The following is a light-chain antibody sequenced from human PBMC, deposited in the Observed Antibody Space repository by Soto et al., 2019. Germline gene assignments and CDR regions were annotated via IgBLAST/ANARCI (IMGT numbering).Light chain of an antibody. CDR1: GSDIGSYKY. Sequence: QSALTQPASVSGSPGHSITISCTGTGSDIGSYKYVSWYQQHPGKAPKLIIFEVNNRPSGVSYRFSGSKSGTAASLIISGRQADDEAADYCASYTSISSLGVFGTGTKLTVL. J-gene: IGLJ1*01. CDR3: ASYTSISSLGV. V-gene: IGLV2-14*03. CDR2: EVN.